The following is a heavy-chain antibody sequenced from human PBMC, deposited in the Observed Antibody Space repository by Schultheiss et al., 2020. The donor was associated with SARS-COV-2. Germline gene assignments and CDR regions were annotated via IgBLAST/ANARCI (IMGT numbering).Heavy chain of an antibody. CDR2: ISYDGSNK. CDR1: GFTFSSYA. Sequence: GGSLRLSCAASGFTFSSYAMHWVRQAPGKGLEWVAVISYDGSNKYYADSVKGRFTISRDNAKNSLYLQMNSLRSGDTAVYYCARDSPRVVAAPKDYYGMDVWGQGTTVTVSS. D-gene: IGHD2-15*01. CDR3: ARDSPRVVAAPKDYYGMDV. V-gene: IGHV3-30-3*01. J-gene: IGHJ6*02.